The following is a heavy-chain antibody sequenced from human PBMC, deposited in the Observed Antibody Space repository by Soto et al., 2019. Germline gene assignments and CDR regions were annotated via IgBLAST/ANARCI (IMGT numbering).Heavy chain of an antibody. V-gene: IGHV3-53*01. D-gene: IGHD3-3*01. CDR3: AREIDFLSYYYGMDV. CDR1: GFTVSSNY. J-gene: IGHJ6*02. Sequence: GGSVRLSCAASGFTVSSNYMSWVRQALGKGLEWVSVIYSGGSTYYADSVKGRFTISRDNSKNTLYLQMNSLRAEDTAVYYCAREIDFLSYYYGMDVWGQGTTVTVSS. CDR2: IYSGGST.